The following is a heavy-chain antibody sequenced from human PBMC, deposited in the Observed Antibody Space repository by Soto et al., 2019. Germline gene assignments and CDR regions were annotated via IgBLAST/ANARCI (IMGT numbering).Heavy chain of an antibody. CDR1: GDTFSSYT. D-gene: IGHD4-17*01. V-gene: IGHV1-69*08. CDR3: ARDPLTTVTTGDY. J-gene: IGHJ4*02. Sequence: QVQLVQSGAEVKKPGSSVKVSCKASGDTFSSYTISWVRQAPGQGLEWMGRIIPILGIANYAQKFQGRVTITADKSTSTAYMELSSLRSEDTAVYYCARDPLTTVTTGDYWGQGTLVTVSS. CDR2: IIPILGIA.